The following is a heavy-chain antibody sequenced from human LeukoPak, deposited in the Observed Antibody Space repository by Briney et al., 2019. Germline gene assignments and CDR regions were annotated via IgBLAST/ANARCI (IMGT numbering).Heavy chain of an antibody. Sequence: PSETLSLTCTVSGGSISSSSYYWGWIRQPPGKGLEWIGSIYYSGSTYYNPSLKSRVTISVDTSKNQFSLKLSSVTAADTAVYYCARVLAEAHYDILTGYYRGHGYWFDPWGQGTLVTVSS. CDR2: IYYSGST. D-gene: IGHD3-9*01. J-gene: IGHJ5*02. CDR1: GGSISSSSYY. V-gene: IGHV4-39*01. CDR3: ARVLAEAHYDILTGYYRGHGYWFDP.